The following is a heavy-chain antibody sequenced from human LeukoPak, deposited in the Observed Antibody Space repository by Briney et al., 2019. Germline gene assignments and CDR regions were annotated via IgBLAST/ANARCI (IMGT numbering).Heavy chain of an antibody. V-gene: IGHV4-34*01. CDR2: INHSGST. J-gene: IGHJ5*01. Sequence: SETLSLTCAVSGGSFSGYYWSWIRQPPGQGLGWIGEINHSGSTNYTPPLKSRVTISVDTSKNQFSLKLCSVPAADTGVYFCARPVDGANWLDYWGRGTLVTVSS. D-gene: IGHD4-23*01. CDR1: GGSFSGYY. CDR3: ARPVDGANWLDY.